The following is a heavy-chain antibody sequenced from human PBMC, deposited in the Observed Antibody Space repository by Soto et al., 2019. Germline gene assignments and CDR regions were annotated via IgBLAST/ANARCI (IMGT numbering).Heavy chain of an antibody. V-gene: IGHV4-30-4*01. Sequence: SETLSLTCSVSGDSISNLDYFWAWIRQLPGQALEYIGYIYKSATTYYNPSFESRVAISVDTSKSQFSLNVTSVTAADTAVYFCARGRYCLTGRCFPNWFDSWGQGALVTVSS. CDR1: GDSISNLDYF. J-gene: IGHJ5*01. CDR3: ARGRYCLTGRCFPNWFDS. CDR2: IYKSATT. D-gene: IGHD7-27*01.